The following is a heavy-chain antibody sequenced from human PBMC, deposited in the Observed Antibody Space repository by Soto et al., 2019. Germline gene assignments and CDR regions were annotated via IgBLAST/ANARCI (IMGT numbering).Heavy chain of an antibody. V-gene: IGHV5-51*01. D-gene: IGHD3-10*01. CDR2: IYPSGSDI. J-gene: IGHJ4*02. CDR1: GFNFATYW. CDR3: ARGSGFSDF. Sequence: GESLKISCKGTGFNFATYWIAWVRQMPGKGLEWMGMIYPSGSDIGYSPSFQGQVTISADKSISTAYLHWSSLKASDTAMYFCARGSGFSDFWGQGTLVTVSS.